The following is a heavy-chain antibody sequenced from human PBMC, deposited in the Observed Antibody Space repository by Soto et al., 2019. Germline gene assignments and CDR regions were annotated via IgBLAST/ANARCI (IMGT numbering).Heavy chain of an antibody. CDR3: AKDRGTTTVTFDAFQH. J-gene: IGHJ1*01. Sequence: VPLLESGGGLVQPGGSLRLSCAASGFSFNSYSMSWVRQAPGKGLEWVAGIIGSGDSAYYADSVKGRFTISRDNSKNTLYLQMNSLRAGDTAIYYCAKDRGTTTVTFDAFQHWGQGTLVAVSS. CDR2: IIGSGDSA. CDR1: GFSFNSYS. V-gene: IGHV3-23*01. D-gene: IGHD4-17*01.